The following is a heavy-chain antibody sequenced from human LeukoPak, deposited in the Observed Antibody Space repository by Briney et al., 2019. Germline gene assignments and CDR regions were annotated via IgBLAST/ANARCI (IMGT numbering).Heavy chain of an antibody. CDR1: GGSISSSSYY. Sequence: SETLSLTCTVSGGSISSSSYYWGWIRQPPGKGLEWIGSIYYSGSTYYNPSLKSRVTISVDTSKNQFSLKLSSVTAADTAVYYCARVTVPNYDYVWGTYRSNDYYMDVWGKGTTVTVSS. CDR3: ARVTVPNYDYVWGTYRSNDYYMDV. CDR2: IYYSGST. D-gene: IGHD3-16*02. V-gene: IGHV4-39*07. J-gene: IGHJ6*03.